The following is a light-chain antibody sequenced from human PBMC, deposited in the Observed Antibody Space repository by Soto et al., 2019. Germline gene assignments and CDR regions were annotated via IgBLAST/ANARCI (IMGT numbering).Light chain of an antibody. V-gene: IGKV3-20*01. CDR2: GAS. Sequence: EIVLTQSPGTLSLSPGERATLSCRASQSVSSNYLAWYQQKPGQAPSLLIYGASSRATGIPDRFSGSGSGTDFTLTISRLEPEDFAVYYCQQYGSSPPYTFGQGTKLEIK. CDR1: QSVSSNY. J-gene: IGKJ2*01. CDR3: QQYGSSPPYT.